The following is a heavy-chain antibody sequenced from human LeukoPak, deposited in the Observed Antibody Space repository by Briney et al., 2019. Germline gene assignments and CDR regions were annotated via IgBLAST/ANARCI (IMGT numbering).Heavy chain of an antibody. CDR2: IGSSGDNT. D-gene: IGHD2-15*01. J-gene: IGHJ1*01. CDR1: GFTFRNYP. CDR3: VTAQPDIVVVVATEYFQH. Sequence: GGSLRLSCTASGFTFRNYPMSWVRQAPGKGLEWISAIGSSGDNTYYADSVKGRFTISRDNSKNTLYLQMNSLRAEDTAVYYCVTAQPDIVVVVATEYFQHWGQGTLVTVSS. V-gene: IGHV3-23*01.